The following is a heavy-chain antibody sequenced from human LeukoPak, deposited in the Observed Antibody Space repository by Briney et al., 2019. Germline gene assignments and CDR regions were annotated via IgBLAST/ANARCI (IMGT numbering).Heavy chain of an antibody. CDR3: ARDRVRYFDWLSPDY. CDR1: GFTFSSYG. D-gene: IGHD3-9*01. J-gene: IGHJ4*02. V-gene: IGHV3-33*01. Sequence: GGSLRLSCAASGFTFSSYGMHWVRQAPGKGLEWVAVIWYDGSNKYYADPVKGRFTISRDNSKNTLYLQMNSLRVEDTAVYYCARDRVRYFDWLSPDYWGQGTLVTVSS. CDR2: IWYDGSNK.